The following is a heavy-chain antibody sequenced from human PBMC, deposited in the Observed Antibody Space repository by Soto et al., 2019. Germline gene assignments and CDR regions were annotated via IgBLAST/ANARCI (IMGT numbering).Heavy chain of an antibody. CDR3: ARALTGGHWFDP. D-gene: IGHD3-10*01. V-gene: IGHV3-33*01. CDR2: IWYDGSNK. Sequence: PGGSLRLSCAASGFTFSIYGMHWVRQAPGKGLEWVAVIWYDGSNKYYADSVKGRFTISRDNSKNTLYLQMNSLRAEDTAVYYCARALTGGHWFDPWGQGTLVTVSS. CDR1: GFTFSIYG. J-gene: IGHJ5*02.